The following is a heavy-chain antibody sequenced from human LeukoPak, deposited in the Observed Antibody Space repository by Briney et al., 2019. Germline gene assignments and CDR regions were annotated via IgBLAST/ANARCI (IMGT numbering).Heavy chain of an antibody. J-gene: IGHJ4*02. Sequence: PSETLSLTCAVSGYSISSGYYWGWIRRPPGKGLEWIGSIYHSGSTYYNPSLKSRVTISVDTSKNQFSLKLSSVTAADTAVYYCARDFSITMVRGALDYWGQGTLVTVSS. CDR1: GYSISSGYY. CDR2: IYHSGST. CDR3: ARDFSITMVRGALDY. V-gene: IGHV4-38-2*02. D-gene: IGHD3-10*01.